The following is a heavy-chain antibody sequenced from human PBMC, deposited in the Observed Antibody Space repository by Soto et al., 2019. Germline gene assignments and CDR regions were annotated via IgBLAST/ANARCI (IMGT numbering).Heavy chain of an antibody. CDR2: IWYDGSNK. D-gene: IGHD4-17*01. CDR3: ARDGIDGDHDAFDI. V-gene: IGHV3-33*01. CDR1: GFTFSRHG. Sequence: QVQLVESGGGVVQPGRSLRLSCAASGFTFSRHGMHWVRQAPGKGLGWLAAIWYDGSNKYYADSVKGRFTISRDNSKNTLYLQLNSLRAEDTAVYHCARDGIDGDHDAFDIWGQGTMVTVSS. J-gene: IGHJ3*02.